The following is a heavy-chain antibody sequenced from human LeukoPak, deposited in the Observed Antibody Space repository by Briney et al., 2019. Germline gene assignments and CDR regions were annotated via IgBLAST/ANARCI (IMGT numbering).Heavy chain of an antibody. Sequence: PGRSLRLSCTASGFTFSDYGIHWVRQAPGKGLDWVAVISDDGSNKNYADSLKGRFTASRDNFKNTLYLQMNSLRAEDTAVYYCAKDPHDGYNPSYFDYWGQGTLVTVSS. CDR3: AKDPHDGYNPSYFDY. V-gene: IGHV3-30*18. CDR2: ISDDGSNK. CDR1: GFTFSDYG. J-gene: IGHJ4*02. D-gene: IGHD5-24*01.